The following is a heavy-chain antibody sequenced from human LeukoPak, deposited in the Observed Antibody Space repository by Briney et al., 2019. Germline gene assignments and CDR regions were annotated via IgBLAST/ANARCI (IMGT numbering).Heavy chain of an antibody. CDR2: IYTSGST. J-gene: IGHJ4*02. V-gene: IGHV4-4*07. Sequence: SETLSLTCTVSGGSISSYYWSWIRQPAGKGLEWIGRIYTSGSTNYNPSLKSRVTMSVDTSKNQFSLKLSSVTAADTAVYYCAATREPGLYYYDSSGYSYFDYWGQGTLVTVSA. CDR3: AATREPGLYYYDSSGYSYFDY. CDR1: GGSISSYY. D-gene: IGHD3-22*01.